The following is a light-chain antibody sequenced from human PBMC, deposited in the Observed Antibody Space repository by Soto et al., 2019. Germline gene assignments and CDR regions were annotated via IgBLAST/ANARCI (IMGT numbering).Light chain of an antibody. CDR1: SSNIGSNN. V-gene: IGLV1-47*02. CDR2: SNS. J-gene: IGLJ1*01. Sequence: SVLTPPPSASVTIGQRVTISYSGSSSNIGSNNVYWYQQLPGSAPKLLMHSNSQRPSGIPDRFSGSKSGTSASLAISGLRSEDEADYNCAAWDNGLSGYVFGTGTKVTVL. CDR3: AAWDNGLSGYV.